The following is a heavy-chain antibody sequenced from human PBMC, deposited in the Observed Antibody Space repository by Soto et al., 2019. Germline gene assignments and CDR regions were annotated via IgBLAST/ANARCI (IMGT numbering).Heavy chain of an antibody. D-gene: IGHD3-22*01. CDR1: GFTFSSYS. J-gene: IGHJ6*02. Sequence: EVQLVESGGGLVKPGGSLRLSCAASGFTFSSYSMNWVRQAPGKGLEWVSSISSSSSYIYYADSVQGRFTIARDNAKNSLYLQMNSLRAADTAVYYCARVVDYYDPYYYYGMDVWGQGTTVTVSS. CDR2: ISSSSSYI. V-gene: IGHV3-21*01. CDR3: ARVVDYYDPYYYYGMDV.